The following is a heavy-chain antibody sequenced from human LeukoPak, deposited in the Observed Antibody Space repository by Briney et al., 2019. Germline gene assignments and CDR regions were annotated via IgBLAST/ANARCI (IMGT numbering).Heavy chain of an antibody. D-gene: IGHD3-22*01. CDR2: ISAYNGNT. Sequence: EASVKVSCKASGYTFTSYGISWVRQAPGQGLEWMGWISAYNGNTNYAQKLQGRVTMTTDTSTSTAYMELRSLRSDDTAVYYCARDIVNPTMIVVVTPFDYWGQGTLVTVSS. CDR3: ARDIVNPTMIVVVTPFDY. J-gene: IGHJ4*02. CDR1: GYTFTSYG. V-gene: IGHV1-18*01.